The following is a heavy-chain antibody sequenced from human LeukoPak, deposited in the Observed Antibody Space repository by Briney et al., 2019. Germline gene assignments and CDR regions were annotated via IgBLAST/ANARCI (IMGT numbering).Heavy chain of an antibody. CDR2: LSHAGNT. CDR3: ARHNAPRRVGFDF. Sequence: SETLSPTCSVSGDSARNDFYYWGWIRQPPGKGLEWVACLSHAGNTWYNPSLESRLSISVDTSKNQFSLKFSSVTAADTALYWCARHNAPRRVGFDFWGQGILVTVSS. J-gene: IGHJ4*02. V-gene: IGHV4-39*01. CDR1: GDSARNDFYY. D-gene: IGHD2-2*01.